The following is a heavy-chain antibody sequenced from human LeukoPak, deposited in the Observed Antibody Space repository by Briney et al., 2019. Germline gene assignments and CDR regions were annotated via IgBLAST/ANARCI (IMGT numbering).Heavy chain of an antibody. CDR3: ANTAMYESFPYYFDY. J-gene: IGHJ4*02. Sequence: GGSLRLSCAASGFTFSRSAMTWVRQTPGKGLDWVSSISSSGNTYYADSVKGRFTISRDNSKNTLYLQMNSLRAEDTAVYYCANTAMYESFPYYFDYWGQGTLVTVSS. CDR2: ISSSGNT. D-gene: IGHD2-21*02. V-gene: IGHV3-23*01. CDR1: GFTFSRSA.